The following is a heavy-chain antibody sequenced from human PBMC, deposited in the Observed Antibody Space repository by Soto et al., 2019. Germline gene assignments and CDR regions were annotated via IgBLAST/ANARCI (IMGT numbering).Heavy chain of an antibody. CDR2: IYYSGST. D-gene: IGHD3-22*01. CDR3: ARVTTEYYYYGMDV. J-gene: IGHJ6*02. CDR1: GGSISSGDYY. Sequence: SETLSLTCTVSGGSISSGDYYWSWIRQPPGKGLEWIGYIYYSGSTYYNPSLKSRVTISVDTSKNQFSLKLSSVTAADTAVYYCARVTTEYYYYGMDVWGQGTTVTVSS. V-gene: IGHV4-30-4*01.